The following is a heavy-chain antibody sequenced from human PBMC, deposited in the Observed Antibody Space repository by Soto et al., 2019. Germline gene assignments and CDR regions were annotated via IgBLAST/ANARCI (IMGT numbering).Heavy chain of an antibody. D-gene: IGHD4-17*01. CDR3: AAPRGATTVTHDAFNI. CDR2: IVVGGGNT. CDR1: GFTFTSSA. J-gene: IGHJ3*02. V-gene: IGHV1-58*02. Sequence: SVKVSCKASGFTFTSSAMQWVRQARGQRLEWIGWIVVGGGNTNYAQKFQERVTITRDMSTSTAYMELSSLRSEDTAVYYCAAPRGATTVTHDAFNIWGQGTMVTVSS.